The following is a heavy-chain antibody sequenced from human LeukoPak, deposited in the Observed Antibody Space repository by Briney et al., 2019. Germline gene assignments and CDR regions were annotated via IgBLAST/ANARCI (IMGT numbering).Heavy chain of an antibody. Sequence: GGSLRLSCAASGFTFSSYGMHWVRQAPGKGLEWVAVIWYDGSNKYYADSVKGRFTISRDNSKNTLYLQMNSLRAEDTAVYYCARERITVVRGVIGRFDPWGQGTLVTVSS. CDR2: IWYDGSNK. CDR1: GFTFSSYG. CDR3: ARERITVVRGVIGRFDP. J-gene: IGHJ5*02. V-gene: IGHV3-33*01. D-gene: IGHD3-10*01.